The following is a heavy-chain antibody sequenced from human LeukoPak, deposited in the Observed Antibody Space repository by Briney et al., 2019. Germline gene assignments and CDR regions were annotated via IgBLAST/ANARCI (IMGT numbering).Heavy chain of an antibody. J-gene: IGHJ4*02. Sequence: LPGGSLRLSCAASGFTFSSYAMSWVRQAPGKGLEWVSAISGSGGSTYYADSVKGWFTISRDNSKNTLYLQMNSLRAEDTAVYYCAKQSVAGNVYYFDYWGQGTLVTVSS. D-gene: IGHD6-19*01. CDR2: ISGSGGST. CDR1: GFTFSSYA. V-gene: IGHV3-23*01. CDR3: AKQSVAGNVYYFDY.